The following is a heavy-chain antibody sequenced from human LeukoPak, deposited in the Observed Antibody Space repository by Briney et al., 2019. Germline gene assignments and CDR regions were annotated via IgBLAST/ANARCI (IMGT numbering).Heavy chain of an antibody. CDR1: GFTFSSYG. Sequence: GGSLRLSCAASGFTFSSYGMHWVRQAPGKGLEWVAFIRYDGSNKYYADSVKGRFTISRDNSKNTLYLQMNSLRAEDTAVYYCATRPRSYYDILTGYFLYWGQGTLVTVSS. V-gene: IGHV3-30*02. D-gene: IGHD3-9*01. CDR2: IRYDGSNK. J-gene: IGHJ4*02. CDR3: ATRPRSYYDILTGYFLY.